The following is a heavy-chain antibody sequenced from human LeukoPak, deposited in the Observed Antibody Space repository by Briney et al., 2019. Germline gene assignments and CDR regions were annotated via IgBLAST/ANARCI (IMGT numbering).Heavy chain of an antibody. V-gene: IGHV4-61*02. CDR2: IYTIGST. J-gene: IGHJ6*03. CDR3: ATGDYFYYYYYYMDV. Sequence: SETLSLTCTVSGGSINSGSYYWSWIRQPAGKGLEWIGRIYTIGSTNYNPSLKTRVTISMDTSKNQFSLKLTSVTAADTAVYYCATGDYFYYYYYYMDVWGKGTTVTVSS. CDR1: GGSINSGSYY. D-gene: IGHD2/OR15-2a*01.